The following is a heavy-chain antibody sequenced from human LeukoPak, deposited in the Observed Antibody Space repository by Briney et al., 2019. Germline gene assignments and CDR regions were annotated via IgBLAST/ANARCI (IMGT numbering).Heavy chain of an antibody. Sequence: GGSLRLSCAASGFTFDDYGMSWVRQAPGKGLEWVSAISGSGGSTYYADSVKGRFTISRDNSKNTLYLQMNSLRAEDTAVYYCAKAARYTLKADWFDPWGQGTLVTVSS. V-gene: IGHV3-23*01. CDR2: ISGSGGST. CDR3: AKAARYTLKADWFDP. CDR1: GFTFDDYG. J-gene: IGHJ5*02. D-gene: IGHD1-14*01.